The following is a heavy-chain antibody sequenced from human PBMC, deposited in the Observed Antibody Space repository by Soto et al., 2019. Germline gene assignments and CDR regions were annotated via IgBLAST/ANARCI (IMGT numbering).Heavy chain of an antibody. CDR2: IYTSGST. V-gene: IGHV4-4*07. CDR1: GGSISSYY. CDR3: ARVSIAADGPFIDH. Sequence: SETLSLTCTVSGGSISSYYWSWIRQPAGKGLEWIGRIYTSGSTNYNPSLKSRVTMSVDTSKSHFSLKLTSVTAADTAMFYCARVSIAADGPFIDHWGQGALVTVSS. D-gene: IGHD6-25*01. J-gene: IGHJ4*02.